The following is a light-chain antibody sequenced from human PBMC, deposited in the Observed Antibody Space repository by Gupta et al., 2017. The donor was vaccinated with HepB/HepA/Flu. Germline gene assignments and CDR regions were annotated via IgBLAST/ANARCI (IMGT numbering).Light chain of an antibody. J-gene: IGLJ3*02. CDR3: AAWDGSLNGWV. CDR1: SSNIGSDI. V-gene: IGLV1-44*01. Sequence: QSVLTQPPSASGPPGQRVTISCSGSSSNIGSDIVNWYQQLPGTAPKLLIYNDNRRPPGVPDRFSGSKSGTSASLAISGLQSEDEADYYCAAWDGSLNGWVFGGGTKLTVL. CDR2: NDN.